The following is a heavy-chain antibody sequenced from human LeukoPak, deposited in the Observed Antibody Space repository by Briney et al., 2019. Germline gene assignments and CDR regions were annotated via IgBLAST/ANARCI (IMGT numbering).Heavy chain of an antibody. J-gene: IGHJ4*02. CDR3: AKDGRPREDYDTIH. Sequence: GGSLRLSCAASGFTFSSYGLHWVRQAPGKGLEWVAFIRYDGSNKYYADSVKGRFTISRDNSKNTLYLQMNSLRAEDTAVYYCAKDGRPREDYDTIHWGQGTLVTVSS. CDR2: IRYDGSNK. D-gene: IGHD3-9*01. V-gene: IGHV3-30*02. CDR1: GFTFSSYG.